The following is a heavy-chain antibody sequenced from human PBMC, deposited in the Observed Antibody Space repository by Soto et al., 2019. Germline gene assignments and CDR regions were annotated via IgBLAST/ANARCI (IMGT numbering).Heavy chain of an antibody. J-gene: IGHJ4*02. Sequence: QVQLVQSGAEVKKPGASVKVSCKASGYTFTSYGISWVRQAPGQGLEWMGWISAYNGNTNYAQKLQGSVSMTADPSTSTAYMELRSLRSDGTAVYYCANSVRGVVAANRGVDYWGQGTLVTV. V-gene: IGHV1-18*01. CDR3: ANSVRGVVAANRGVDY. CDR1: GYTFTSYG. D-gene: IGHD2-15*01. CDR2: ISAYNGNT.